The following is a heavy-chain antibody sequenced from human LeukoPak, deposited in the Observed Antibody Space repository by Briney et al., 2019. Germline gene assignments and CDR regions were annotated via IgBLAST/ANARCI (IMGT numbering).Heavy chain of an antibody. CDR2: INHSGST. V-gene: IGHV4-34*01. CDR1: GGSFSGYY. J-gene: IGHJ6*03. Sequence: SETLSLTCAVYGGSFSGYYWSWIRQPPGKGLEWIGEINHSGSTNYNPSLKSRVTISVDTSKNQFSLKLSSVTAEDTAVYYCARDTIFFELYYMDVWGKGTTVTISS. D-gene: IGHD3-9*01. CDR3: ARDTIFFELYYMDV.